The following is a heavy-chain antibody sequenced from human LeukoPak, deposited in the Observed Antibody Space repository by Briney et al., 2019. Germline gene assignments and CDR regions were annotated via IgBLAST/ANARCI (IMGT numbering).Heavy chain of an antibody. CDR2: ISDRGGST. J-gene: IGHJ4*02. V-gene: IGHV3-23*01. Sequence: GGSLRLSCVVSGITLSNYGMSWVRQAPGKGLEWVAGISDRGGSTNYADSVKGRFTISRDNPKNTLYLQMNSLRSDDTAVYYCARVKLPYYDFWSGYWYFDYWGQGTLVTVSS. CDR1: GITLSNYG. CDR3: ARVKLPYYDFWSGYWYFDY. D-gene: IGHD3-3*01.